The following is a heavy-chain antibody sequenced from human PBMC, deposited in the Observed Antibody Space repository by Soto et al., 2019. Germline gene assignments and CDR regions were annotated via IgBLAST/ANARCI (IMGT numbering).Heavy chain of an antibody. D-gene: IGHD6-19*01. CDR1: GGSFSGYY. Sequence: QVQLQQWGAGLLKPSETLSLTCAVYGGSFSGYYWSWIRQPPGKGLEWIGEINHSGSTNYNPSLKSRVTISVDTSKNQFSLKLSSVTAADTAVYYCARLGLRPVGSGWVWTGYYYYGMDVWGQGTTVTVSS. CDR2: INHSGST. J-gene: IGHJ6*02. V-gene: IGHV4-34*01. CDR3: ARLGLRPVGSGWVWTGYYYYGMDV.